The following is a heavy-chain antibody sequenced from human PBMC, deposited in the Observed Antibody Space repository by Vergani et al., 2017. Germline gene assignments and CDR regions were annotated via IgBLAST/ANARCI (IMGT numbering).Heavy chain of an antibody. CDR3: ARDPLYSTTWPFLLLDMDV. D-gene: IGHD6-13*01. V-gene: IGHV4-61*02. Sequence: QVQLQESGPGLVKPSQTLSLTCTVSGGSISSGYYYWSWIRQPAGKGLEYIGRIYTTGSTNYSPSLKSRVTMSVDTSKNQFSLQLSSVTAADTAVYYCARDPLYSTTWPFLLLDMDVWGQGTTVTVSS. J-gene: IGHJ6*02. CDR1: GGSISSGYYY. CDR2: IYTTGST.